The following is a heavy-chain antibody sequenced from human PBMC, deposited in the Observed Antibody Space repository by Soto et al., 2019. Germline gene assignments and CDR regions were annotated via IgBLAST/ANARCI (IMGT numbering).Heavy chain of an antibody. CDR3: ARDLEGIAAAGPDY. V-gene: IGHV3-33*01. CDR1: GFTFSNYA. CDR2: IWYDGSYE. J-gene: IGHJ4*02. Sequence: QVQLVESGGGVVQTGRSLRLFCAASGFTFSNYAMHWVRQAPGKGLEWVAVIWYDGSYEYHADSVKGRFTISRDNSRNTLYLQTNSLRAEDTAIYFCARDLEGIAAAGPDYWGQGTLVTVSS. D-gene: IGHD6-13*01.